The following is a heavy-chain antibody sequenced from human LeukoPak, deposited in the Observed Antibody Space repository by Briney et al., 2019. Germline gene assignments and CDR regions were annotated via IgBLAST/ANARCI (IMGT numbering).Heavy chain of an antibody. CDR1: GGSISSYY. CDR2: IYYSGST. J-gene: IGHJ4*02. V-gene: IGHV4-59*01. CDR3: ARLDIVVVRVALNGMYYFDY. D-gene: IGHD2-2*01. Sequence: PSETLSLTCTVSGGSISSYYWSWIRQPPGKGLELIGYIYYSGSTNYNPSLKSRVTISVDTSKNQFSLKLSSVTAADTAVYYCARLDIVVVRVALNGMYYFDYWGQGTLVTVSS.